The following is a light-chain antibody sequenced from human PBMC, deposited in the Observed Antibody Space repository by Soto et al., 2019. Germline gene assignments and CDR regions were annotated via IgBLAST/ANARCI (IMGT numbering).Light chain of an antibody. CDR1: SDDVGSYNL. V-gene: IGLV2-23*01. J-gene: IGLJ1*01. Sequence: QSGLTQPGSVYGSPGHSITISCAGTSDDVGSYNLVSWYQQYPGKAPKLIIYEDTKRPSGVSNRFSGSKSGNTASLTISGLQAEDEADYYCCSYAGSSTFYVFGTGTKVTVL. CDR2: EDT. CDR3: CSYAGSSTFYV.